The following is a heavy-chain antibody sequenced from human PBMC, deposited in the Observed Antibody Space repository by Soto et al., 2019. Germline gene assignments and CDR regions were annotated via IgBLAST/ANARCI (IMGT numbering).Heavy chain of an antibody. CDR1: GGSISSGDYY. J-gene: IGHJ6*01. CDR3: ARDGVAILGVVIPYYYGRDV. CDR2: IYYSGST. V-gene: IGHV4-30-4*01. Sequence: SETLSLTCTVSGGSISSGDYYWSWIRQPPGKGLEWIGYIYYSGSTYYNPSLKSRVTISVDTSKNQFSLKLSSLTAADTAVYYCARDGVAILGVVIPYYYGRDVWGQGTRVTVSS. D-gene: IGHD3-3*01.